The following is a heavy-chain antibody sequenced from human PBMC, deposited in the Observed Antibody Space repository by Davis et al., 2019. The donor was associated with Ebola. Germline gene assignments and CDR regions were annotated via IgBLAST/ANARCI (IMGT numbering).Heavy chain of an antibody. D-gene: IGHD7-27*01. CDR2: ISVGTGAI. CDR3: ATDNWGPAL. Sequence: GESLKISCAASGFTFSGSSMNWVRRAPGKGLEWVSHISVGTGAIEYADSVKGRFTISRDNAKKSLYLEMNSLRAEDTAVYYCATDNWGPALWGQGTLLTVSS. V-gene: IGHV3-48*04. J-gene: IGHJ4*02. CDR1: GFTFSGSS.